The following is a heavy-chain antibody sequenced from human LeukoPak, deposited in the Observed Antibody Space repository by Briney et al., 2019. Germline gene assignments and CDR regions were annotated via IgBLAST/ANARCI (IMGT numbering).Heavy chain of an antibody. D-gene: IGHD6-13*01. V-gene: IGHV1-18*01. J-gene: IGHJ6*02. CDR2: ISAYNGNT. CDR1: GYTFTSYG. CDR3: ARELKPSNSSSWYFLPSHYILYYYYYGMDV. Sequence: RASVKVSCKASGYTFTSYGISWVRQAPGRGLEWMGWISAYNGNTNYAQKLQGRVTMTTDTSTSTAYMELRSLRSDDTAVYYCARELKPSNSSSWYFLPSHYILYYYYYGMDVWGQGTTVTVSS.